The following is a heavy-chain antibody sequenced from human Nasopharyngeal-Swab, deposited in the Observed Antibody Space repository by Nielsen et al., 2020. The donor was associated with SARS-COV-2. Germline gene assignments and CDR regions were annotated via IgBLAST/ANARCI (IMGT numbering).Heavy chain of an antibody. D-gene: IGHD2-15*01. V-gene: IGHV4-59*01. CDR3: ARSRLPQYCSGCQCYGLDP. Sequence: SETLSLTCTVSGGSISTYYWVWIRQPPGKGLEWIGNVYYTGSTDYNPSLKSRATISVDTADNYFSLQLTSVTAADTAVYFCARSRLPQYCSGCQCYGLDPWGQGTLVTVSS. CDR1: GGSISTYY. J-gene: IGHJ5*02. CDR2: VYYTGST.